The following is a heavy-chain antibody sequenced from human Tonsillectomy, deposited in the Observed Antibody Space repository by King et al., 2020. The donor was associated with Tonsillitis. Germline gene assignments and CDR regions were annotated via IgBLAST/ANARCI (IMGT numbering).Heavy chain of an antibody. CDR1: GGTFISYA. J-gene: IGHJ4*02. CDR2: IIPILGIA. CDR3: ASHPYCSGGSCYSNLDY. D-gene: IGHD2-15*01. V-gene: IGHV1-69*09. Sequence: VQLVQSGAEVKKPGSSVKVSCKASGGTFISYAISWVRQAPGQGLEWMGRIIPILGIANYAQKFQGRVTITADKSTSTAYMELSSLRSEDTAVYYCASHPYCSGGSCYSNLDYWGQGTLVTVSS.